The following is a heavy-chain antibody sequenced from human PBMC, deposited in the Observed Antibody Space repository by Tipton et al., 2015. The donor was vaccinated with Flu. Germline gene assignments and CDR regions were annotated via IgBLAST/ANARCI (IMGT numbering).Heavy chain of an antibody. V-gene: IGHV4-39*01. CDR3: ARRGGGYKYLYGMDV. Sequence: TLSLTCTVSGGSIVDSTYYWDWIRQTPGKGLEWIGSVYYYGNTYYNPSLESRVTISIDTSKNQFFLKLNSVSAPDTAVFYCARRGGGYKYLYGMDVWGQGTTVIVSS. CDR1: GGSIVDSTYY. D-gene: IGHD2-15*01. J-gene: IGHJ6*02. CDR2: VYYYGNT.